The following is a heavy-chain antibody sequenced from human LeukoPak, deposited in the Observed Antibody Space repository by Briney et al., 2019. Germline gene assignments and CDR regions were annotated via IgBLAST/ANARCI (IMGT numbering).Heavy chain of an antibody. V-gene: IGHV4-59*08. CDR3: ARRRARDYAFDY. D-gene: IGHD4-17*01. CDR1: GGSISSYY. Sequence: SETLSLTCTVSGGSISSYYWSWIRQPPGKGLEWIGYIYYSGRTNYNPSLKSRVTISVDTSKNQFSLKLSSVTAADTAVYYCARRRARDYAFDYWGQGTLVTVSS. J-gene: IGHJ4*02. CDR2: IYYSGRT.